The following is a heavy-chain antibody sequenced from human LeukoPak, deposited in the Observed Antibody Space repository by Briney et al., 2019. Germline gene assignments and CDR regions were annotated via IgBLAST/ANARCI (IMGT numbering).Heavy chain of an antibody. CDR2: IYYSGST. Sequence: SQTLSLTCTVSGGSISSGDYYWSWIRQPPGKGLEWIGYIYYSGSTYYNPSLKSRVTISVDTSKNQFSLELSSVTAADTAVYYCARVGYLGAYCGGDCYSPWYFDLWDRGTLVTVSS. V-gene: IGHV4-30-4*01. D-gene: IGHD2-21*02. CDR1: GGSISSGDYY. CDR3: ARVGYLGAYCGGDCYSPWYFDL. J-gene: IGHJ2*01.